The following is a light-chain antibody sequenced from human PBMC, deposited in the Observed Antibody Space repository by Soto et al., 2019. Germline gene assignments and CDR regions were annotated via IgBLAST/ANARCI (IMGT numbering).Light chain of an antibody. CDR1: QIISSN. Sequence: EIVMTQSPATLSVSPGERATLSCRASQIISSNLAWYQQKSGQSPRLLIYDVSTRATGVPARFSGTGSETDFTLTISGLQSEDSAVYFCQQYNNWPFSFGQGTRLEIK. CDR3: QQYNNWPFS. V-gene: IGKV3-15*01. CDR2: DVS. J-gene: IGKJ5*01.